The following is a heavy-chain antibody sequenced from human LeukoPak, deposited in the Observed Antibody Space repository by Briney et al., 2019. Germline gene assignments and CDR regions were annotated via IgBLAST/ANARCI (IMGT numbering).Heavy chain of an antibody. CDR2: INPNSGGT. D-gene: IGHD6-13*01. J-gene: IGHJ3*02. Sequence: ASVKVSCKASGYTFTGYYMHWVRQAPGQGLEWMGWINPNSGGTNYAQKFQGRVTMTRDTSISTAYMELSRLRSDDTAVYYCARVRRSSSWYAIGAFDTWGQGTMVTVSS. V-gene: IGHV1-2*02. CDR1: GYTFTGYY. CDR3: ARVRRSSSWYAIGAFDT.